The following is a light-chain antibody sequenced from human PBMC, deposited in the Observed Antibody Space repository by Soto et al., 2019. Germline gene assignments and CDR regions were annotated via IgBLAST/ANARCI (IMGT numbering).Light chain of an antibody. CDR2: GAS. CDR3: QQYSNLPPWT. V-gene: IGKV3-15*01. Sequence: EIVMTQSTDTLSVSPGERATLSCRASQSVRTNVAWYQHKPGQAPRLLIYGASTRATDIPGRFSGSGSGKEFTLNISGLPADDFAVYYCQQYSNLPPWTCGQGTKVEIK. J-gene: IGKJ1*01. CDR1: QSVRTN.